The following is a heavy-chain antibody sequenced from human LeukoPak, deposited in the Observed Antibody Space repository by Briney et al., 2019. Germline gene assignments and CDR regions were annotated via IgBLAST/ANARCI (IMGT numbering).Heavy chain of an antibody. V-gene: IGHV4-30-4*08. CDR1: VDSTTVGDYY. J-gene: IGHJ5*02. Sequence: SETLSLTCTVSVDSTTVGDYYWGWIRHPPGKGLEWIVYIYYSASTYTNPSLKRRTTTSVNTSKNPFCRKLSSLTPAKPVVNFCAXXXXXXFDP. CDR3: AXXXXXXFDP. CDR2: IYYSAST.